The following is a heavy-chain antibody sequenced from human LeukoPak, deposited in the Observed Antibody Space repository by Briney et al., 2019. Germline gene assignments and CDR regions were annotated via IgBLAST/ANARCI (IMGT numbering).Heavy chain of an antibody. Sequence: ASVKVSCKASGYSFTSFYIHWVRQAPGQGLEWMGIINAGGGSPRYAQKFQGRVTMTRDTSTSTVSMELSSLRSEDTAVYYCARYSGTTNVFDYWGQGTLVTVSS. CDR2: INAGGGSP. V-gene: IGHV1-46*01. J-gene: IGHJ4*02. CDR1: GYSFTSFY. CDR3: ARYSGTTNVFDY. D-gene: IGHD1-26*01.